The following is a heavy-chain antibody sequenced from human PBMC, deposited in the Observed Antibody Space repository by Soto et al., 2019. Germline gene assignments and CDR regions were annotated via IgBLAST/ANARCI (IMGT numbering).Heavy chain of an antibody. Sequence: EVQLLESGGGLVQPGGSLRLSCAASGFTFRSYAMSWVRQAPGRGLEWVSTFGGRDFNTYYADSVKGRFIVSRDNDNSALFLQMNGLRAEDTAVYYCAKGPDPGAFDIWGQGTLVTVSS. CDR3: AKGPDPGAFDI. D-gene: IGHD3-10*01. CDR1: GFTFRSYA. CDR2: FGGRDFNT. J-gene: IGHJ3*02. V-gene: IGHV3-23*01.